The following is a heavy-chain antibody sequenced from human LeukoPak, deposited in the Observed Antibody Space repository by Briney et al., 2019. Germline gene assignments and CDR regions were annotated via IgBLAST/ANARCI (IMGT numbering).Heavy chain of an antibody. J-gene: IGHJ4*02. CDR2: IDYSGST. Sequence: SETLSLTCTVSGRSISSSSYYWGWIRQPPGKGLEWIGSIDYSGSTYYNPSLKSRITISVDTSKNQFSLKLSSVTAADTAVYYCVRGDFWSNYWGQGTLVTVSS. CDR1: GRSISSSSYY. V-gene: IGHV4-39*01. D-gene: IGHD3-3*01. CDR3: VRGDFWSNY.